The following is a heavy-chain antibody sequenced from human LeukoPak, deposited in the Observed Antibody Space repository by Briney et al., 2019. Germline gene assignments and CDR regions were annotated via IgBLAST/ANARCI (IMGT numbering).Heavy chain of an antibody. Sequence: ASVNVSCKASGYTFTIYYMHWVRQAPGQGLEWMGIINPSGGSTSYAQKFQGRVTMTRDTSTSTVYMELSSLRSEDTAVYYCARETTNRVGATVYWGQGTLVTVSS. CDR1: GYTFTIYY. CDR2: INPSGGST. J-gene: IGHJ4*02. CDR3: ARETTNRVGATVY. D-gene: IGHD1-26*01. V-gene: IGHV1-46*01.